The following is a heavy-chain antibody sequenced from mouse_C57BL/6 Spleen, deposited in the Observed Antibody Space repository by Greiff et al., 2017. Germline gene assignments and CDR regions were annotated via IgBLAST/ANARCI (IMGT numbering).Heavy chain of an antibody. CDR3: ARSSDSSGYLYAMDY. D-gene: IGHD3-2*02. V-gene: IGHV1-18*01. J-gene: IGHJ4*01. CDR2: INTNNGGT. Sequence: VQLQQSGPELVKPGASVKIPCKASGYTFTDYNMDWVKQSHGKSLEWIGDINTNNGGTIYNQKFKGKATLTVDKSSSTAYMELRSLTSEDTAVYYCARSSDSSGYLYAMDYWGQGTSVTVSS. CDR1: GYTFTDYN.